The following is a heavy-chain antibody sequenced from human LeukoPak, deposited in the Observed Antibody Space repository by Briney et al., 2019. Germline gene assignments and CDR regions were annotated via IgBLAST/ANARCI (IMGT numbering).Heavy chain of an antibody. J-gene: IGHJ6*02. CDR1: GGTFSSYA. CDR3: ARDEVVAAPNYFGMVV. Sequence: ASVKVSCKASGGTFSSYAISWVRQAPGQGLEWMGGIIPIFGTANYAQKFQGRVTLTRDTSLSTAYMELRNLRSDDTAVYYCARDEVVAAPNYFGMVVRGQGTTVSVSS. CDR2: IIPIFGTA. V-gene: IGHV1-69*05. D-gene: IGHD2-15*01.